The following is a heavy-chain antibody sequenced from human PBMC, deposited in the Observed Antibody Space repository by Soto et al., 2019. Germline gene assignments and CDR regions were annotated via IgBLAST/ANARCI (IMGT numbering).Heavy chain of an antibody. CDR3: ATASYSSSWPRDY. V-gene: IGHV1-24*01. D-gene: IGHD6-13*01. Sequence: ASLKVSCKVSGYTLTELSMHWVRQAPGKGLEWMGGFDPEDGETIYAQKFQGRVTMTEDTSTDTAYMELSSLRSEDTAVYYCATASYSSSWPRDYWGQGTLVTVSS. J-gene: IGHJ4*02. CDR2: FDPEDGET. CDR1: GYTLTELS.